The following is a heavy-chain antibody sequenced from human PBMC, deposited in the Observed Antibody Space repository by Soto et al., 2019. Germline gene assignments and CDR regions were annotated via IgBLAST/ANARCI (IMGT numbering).Heavy chain of an antibody. J-gene: IGHJ6*03. CDR3: ARGGSSWPHYYYMDV. V-gene: IGHV5-51*01. CDR2: SYPGDSDT. CDR1: GYSFTSYW. Sequence: ESLQIPCKGSGYSFTSYWIGWVLQMHGKGLEWMGISYPGDSDTRYSPSFQGQVTISADKSISTAYLQWSSLKASDTAMYYCARGGSSWPHYYYMDVWGKGTTVXVSS. D-gene: IGHD6-13*01.